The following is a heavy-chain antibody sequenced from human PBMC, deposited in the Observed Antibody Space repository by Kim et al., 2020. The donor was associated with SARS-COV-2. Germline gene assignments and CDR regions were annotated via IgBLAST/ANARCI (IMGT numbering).Heavy chain of an antibody. J-gene: IGHJ5*02. Sequence: FQGRVTITRDTSASTAYMELSSLRSEDTAVYYCARVYTVVVPAVANWFDPWGQGTLVTVSS. D-gene: IGHD2-2*01. V-gene: IGHV1-3*01. CDR3: ARVYTVVVPAVANWFDP.